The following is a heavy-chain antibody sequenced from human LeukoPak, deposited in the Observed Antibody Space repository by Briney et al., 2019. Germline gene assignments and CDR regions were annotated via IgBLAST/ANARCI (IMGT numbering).Heavy chain of an antibody. CDR3: ASLPSAAAGDDAFDI. CDR2: IYYSGST. CDR1: GGSISRSNYF. Sequence: PSETLSLTCTVSGGSISRSNYFWGWIRQPPGKGLEWIGSIYYSGSTYYNPSLKSRVTISVDTSKNQFSLKLSSVTAADTAVYYCASLPSAAAGDDAFDIWGQGTMVTVSS. V-gene: IGHV4-39*07. J-gene: IGHJ3*02. D-gene: IGHD6-13*01.